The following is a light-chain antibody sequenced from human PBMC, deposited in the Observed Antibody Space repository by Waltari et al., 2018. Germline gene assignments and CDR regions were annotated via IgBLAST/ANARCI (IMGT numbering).Light chain of an antibody. V-gene: IGKV1-5*03. J-gene: IGKJ2*03. CDR1: QSISSW. Sequence: DIQMTQSPSTLSASVGDRVTITCRASQSISSWLAWYQQKPGKAPKRLIYKASSLESGVPSRFSGSGSGTEFTLTISSLQPDDFATYYCQQYNSLASFGQGTKLEIK. CDR2: KAS. CDR3: QQYNSLAS.